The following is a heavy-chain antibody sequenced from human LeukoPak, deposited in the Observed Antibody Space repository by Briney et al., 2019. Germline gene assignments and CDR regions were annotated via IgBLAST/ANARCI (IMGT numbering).Heavy chain of an antibody. CDR1: GGSISSYY. V-gene: IGHV4-59*01. CDR2: IYYSGST. D-gene: IGHD3-3*01. CDR3: ARAAETYYDFWSGYYEGWFDP. J-gene: IGHJ5*02. Sequence: NPSETLSLTCTVSGGSISSYYWSWIRQPPGKGLEWIGYIYYSGSTNYNPSLKSRVTISVDTSKNQFSLKLSSVTAADTAVYYCARAAETYYDFWSGYYEGWFDPWGQGTLVTVSS.